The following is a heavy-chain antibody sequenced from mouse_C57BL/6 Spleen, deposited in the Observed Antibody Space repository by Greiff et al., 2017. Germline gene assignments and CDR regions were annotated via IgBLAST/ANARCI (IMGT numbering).Heavy chain of an antibody. CDR2: IDPSDSYT. V-gene: IGHV1-69*01. CDR1: GYTFTSYW. CDR3: ARDWGVDY. J-gene: IGHJ2*01. Sequence: VQLQQPGAELVMPGASVKLSCKASGYTFTSYWMHWVKQRPGQGLEWIGEIDPSDSYTNYNQKFKGKSTLTVDKSSSTAYMQLSSLTSEDSAVYYCARDWGVDYWGQGTTLTVSS. D-gene: IGHD4-1*01.